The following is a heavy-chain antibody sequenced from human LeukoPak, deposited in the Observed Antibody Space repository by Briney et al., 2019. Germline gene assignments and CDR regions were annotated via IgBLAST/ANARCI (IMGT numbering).Heavy chain of an antibody. D-gene: IGHD3-22*01. Sequence: GGSLRLSCAASGFTFSSYGMHWVRQAPGKGLEWVAYIQYDGSNEQYAHSVKGRFRISRDSSKNILYLQMNSLRAEDTAVYYCAKLLYYYDSSQPYWGQGTLVTVSS. CDR1: GFTFSSYG. J-gene: IGHJ4*02. CDR2: IQYDGSNE. CDR3: AKLLYYYDSSQPY. V-gene: IGHV3-30*02.